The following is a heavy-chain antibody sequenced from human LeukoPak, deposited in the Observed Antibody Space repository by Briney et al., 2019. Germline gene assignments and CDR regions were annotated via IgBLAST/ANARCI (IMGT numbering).Heavy chain of an antibody. CDR2: INPSGGST. J-gene: IGHJ5*02. D-gene: IGHD1-26*01. V-gene: IGHV1-46*01. CDR3: ARMVVGATGGNWFDP. CDR1: GYTFTSYY. Sequence: GASVKVSCKASGYTFTSYYMHWVRQAPGQGLEWMGIINPSGGSTSYAQKFQGRVTMTRNTSISTAYMELSSLRSEDTAVYYCARMVVGATGGNWFDPWGQGTLVTVSS.